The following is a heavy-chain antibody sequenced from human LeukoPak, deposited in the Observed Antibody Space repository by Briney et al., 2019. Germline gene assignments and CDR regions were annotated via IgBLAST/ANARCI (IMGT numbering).Heavy chain of an antibody. CDR2: ISWNSGSI. CDR1: GFTFDDYA. CDR3: AKDSSAAFDI. J-gene: IGHJ3*02. Sequence: GRSLRLSCAASGFTFDDYAMHWVRQAPGKGLEWVSGISWNSGSIGYADSVKGRFTISRDNAKNSLYLQMNSLRAEDTALYYCAKDSSAAFDIWGQGTMVTVSS. V-gene: IGHV3-9*01.